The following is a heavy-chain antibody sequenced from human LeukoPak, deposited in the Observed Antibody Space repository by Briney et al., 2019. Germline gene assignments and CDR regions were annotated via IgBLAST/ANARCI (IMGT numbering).Heavy chain of an antibody. CDR2: IYYSGTT. CDR3: ARQARGSYPEFDH. V-gene: IGHV4-39*01. J-gene: IGHJ4*02. D-gene: IGHD1-26*01. CDR1: GGSISSYY. Sequence: SETLSLTCTVSGGSISSYYWDWIRQPPGKGLEWIGAIYYSGTTYYNPSLKGRVTISVDTSKNHFSLKLSSVTAADTAVYYCARQARGSYPEFDHWGQGTLVTVSS.